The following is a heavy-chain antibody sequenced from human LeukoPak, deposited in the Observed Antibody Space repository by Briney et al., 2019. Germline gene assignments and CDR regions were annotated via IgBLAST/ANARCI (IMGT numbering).Heavy chain of an antibody. CDR1: GGSFSGYY. CDR2: INHSGST. V-gene: IGHV4-34*01. Sequence: SETLSLTCAVYGGSFSGYYWSWIRQPPGKGLEWIGEINHSGSTNYNPSLKSRVTISVDTSKNRFSLKLSSVTAADTAVYYCARWGSGLYYYYGMDVWGQGTTVTVSS. D-gene: IGHD6-25*01. J-gene: IGHJ6*02. CDR3: ARWGSGLYYYYGMDV.